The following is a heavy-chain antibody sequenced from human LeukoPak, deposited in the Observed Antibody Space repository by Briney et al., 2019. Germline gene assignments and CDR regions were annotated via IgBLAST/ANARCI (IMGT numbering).Heavy chain of an antibody. CDR1: GFTFSTYW. Sequence: GSLRLSCAASGFTFSTYWMSWIRQPPGKGLEWIGSIYHSGSTYYNPSLKSRVTISVDTSKNHFSLKLSSVTAADTAAYYCARRDHYYDTSGYSYYFDYWGQGTLVTVSS. J-gene: IGHJ4*02. D-gene: IGHD3-22*01. V-gene: IGHV4-38-2*01. CDR3: ARRDHYYDTSGYSYYFDY. CDR2: IYHSGST.